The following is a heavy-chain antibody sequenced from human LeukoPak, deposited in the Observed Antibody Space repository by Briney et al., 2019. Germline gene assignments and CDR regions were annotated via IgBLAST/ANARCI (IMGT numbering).Heavy chain of an antibody. CDR1: GFIFRNAY. Sequence: GGSLRLSCVASGFIFRNAYMSWVRQAPGKGLEWVGRIKSKSDGGTTEYAAPVKGRFTISRDDSKNTLYLQMNSLKIEDKAVYFCSNYYYGVDVWGPGTTVTVSS. CDR2: IKSKSDGGTT. J-gene: IGHJ6*02. CDR3: SNYYYGVDV. V-gene: IGHV3-15*01.